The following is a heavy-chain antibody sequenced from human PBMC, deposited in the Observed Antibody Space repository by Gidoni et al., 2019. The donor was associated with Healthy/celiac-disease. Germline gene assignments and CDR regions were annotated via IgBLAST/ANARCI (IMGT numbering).Heavy chain of an antibody. Sequence: EVQLVESGGGLVQPGRSLRLSCAASGFTFDDYAMHWVRQAPGKGLEWVSGISWNSGSIGYADSVKGRFTISRDNAKNSLYLQMNSLRAEDTALYYCAKEIPAYYYGMDVWGQGTTVTVSS. J-gene: IGHJ6*02. CDR3: AKEIPAYYYGMDV. CDR2: ISWNSGSI. V-gene: IGHV3-9*01. CDR1: GFTFDDYA.